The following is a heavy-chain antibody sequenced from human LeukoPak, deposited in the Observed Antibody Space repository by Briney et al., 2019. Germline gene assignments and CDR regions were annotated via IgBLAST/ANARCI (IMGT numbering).Heavy chain of an antibody. D-gene: IGHD1-26*01. J-gene: IGHJ3*02. CDR2: INHSGST. CDR1: GGSFSGYY. CDR3: ARALVGATGAFDI. Sequence: PSETLSLTCAVYGGSFSGYYWSWIRQPPGKGLEWIGEINHSGSTNYNPSLKSRVTISVDTSKNQFSLKLSSVTAADTAVYYCARALVGATGAFDIWGQGTMVTVSS. V-gene: IGHV4-34*01.